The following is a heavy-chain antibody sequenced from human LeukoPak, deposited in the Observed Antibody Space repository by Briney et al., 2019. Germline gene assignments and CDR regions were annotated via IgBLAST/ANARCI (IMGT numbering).Heavy chain of an antibody. J-gene: IGHJ4*02. CDR3: AHYCSGGSCHSDY. Sequence: EASVKVSCKASGYTFTGYYMHWVRQAPGQGLEWMGWINPNSGGTNYAQQFQGRVTITRDTFISTAYMELSRLRSDDTAVYYCAHYCSGGSCHSDYWGQGTLVTVSS. D-gene: IGHD2-15*01. CDR2: INPNSGGT. CDR1: GYTFTGYY. V-gene: IGHV1-2*02.